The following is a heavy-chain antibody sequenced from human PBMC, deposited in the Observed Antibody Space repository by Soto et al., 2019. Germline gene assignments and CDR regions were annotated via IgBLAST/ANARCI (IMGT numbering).Heavy chain of an antibody. V-gene: IGHV1-18*01. Sequence: QVQLVQSGAEVKKPGASVKVSCKASGYTFTSYGISWVRQAPGQGLEWMGWISAYNGNTNYAQKLQGRVTMTTDTSTSTAYMELRSLRSDDTAVYYCARDHSDYDFWSGRGPFGYWGQGTLVTVSS. D-gene: IGHD3-3*01. CDR2: ISAYNGNT. J-gene: IGHJ4*02. CDR1: GYTFTSYG. CDR3: ARDHSDYDFWSGRGPFGY.